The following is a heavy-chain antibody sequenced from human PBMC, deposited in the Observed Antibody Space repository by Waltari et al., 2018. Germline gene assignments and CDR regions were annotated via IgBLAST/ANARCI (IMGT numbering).Heavy chain of an antibody. CDR2: IYISGNT. Sequence: QVQLQESGPGLVKPSETLSLTCTVSGGSFSSYHWSWIRQPAGRGLEGIGRIYISGNTNYNPSLEGRVTMSIDTSRNHFSLELSSVTAADTAVYYCVRDDQSYGRFDPWGQGILVIVSS. V-gene: IGHV4-4*07. CDR3: VRDDQSYGRFDP. CDR1: GGSFSSYH. D-gene: IGHD3-16*01. J-gene: IGHJ5*02.